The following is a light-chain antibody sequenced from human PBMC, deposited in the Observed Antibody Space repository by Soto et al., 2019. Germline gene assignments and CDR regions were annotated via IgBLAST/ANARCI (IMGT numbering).Light chain of an antibody. CDR2: KAS. J-gene: IGKJ1*01. V-gene: IGKV1-5*03. Sequence: DIQMTQSPSTLSASVGDRVTITCRASQSISSWLAWYQQKPGKAPKLLIYKASSLESGVPSRFSGSGSGTEFTLTISSLRPDDFANYYCQQYNSYSQTFGQGTKVEIK. CDR3: QQYNSYSQT. CDR1: QSISSW.